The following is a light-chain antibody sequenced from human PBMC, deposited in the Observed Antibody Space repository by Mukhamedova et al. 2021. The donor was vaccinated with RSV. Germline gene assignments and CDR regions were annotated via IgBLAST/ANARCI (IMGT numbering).Light chain of an antibody. J-gene: IGKJ1*01. CDR2: KAS. Sequence: WYQRRVHGKAPKLLIYKASSLESGVPSRFSGSESGTEFTVTISSLQPDDFATYYCQQYNSYPWTFGQGTKVEIK. V-gene: IGKV1-5*03. CDR3: QQYNSYPWT.